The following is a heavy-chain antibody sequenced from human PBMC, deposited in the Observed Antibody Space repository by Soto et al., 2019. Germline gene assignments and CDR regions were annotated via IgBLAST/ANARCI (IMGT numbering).Heavy chain of an antibody. J-gene: IGHJ4*02. D-gene: IGHD5-12*01. CDR1: GRTFSSYA. CDR3: ARGGMAPIIPFDY. CDR2: IIPIFGTA. Sequence: SVKVSCKASGRTFSSYAISWVRQPPVQGLEWMGGIIPIFGTANYAQKFQGRVTITADESTSTAYMELSSLRSEDAAVYYCARGGMAPIIPFDYWGQGAQVTVSS. V-gene: IGHV1-69*13.